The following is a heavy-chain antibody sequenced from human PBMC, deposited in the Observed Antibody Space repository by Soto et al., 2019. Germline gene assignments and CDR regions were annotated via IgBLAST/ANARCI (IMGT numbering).Heavy chain of an antibody. CDR2: ISYDGSNK. V-gene: IGHV3-30*18. D-gene: IGHD3-22*01. CDR1: GFTFSSYG. J-gene: IGHJ4*02. CDR3: AKDAPGCYYDSSGAGLFDY. Sequence: LRLSCAASGFTFSSYGMHWVRQAPGKGLEWVAVISYDGSNKYYADCVKGRFTISRDNSKNTLYLQMNSLRAEDTAVYYCAKDAPGCYYDSSGAGLFDYWGQGTLVTVSS.